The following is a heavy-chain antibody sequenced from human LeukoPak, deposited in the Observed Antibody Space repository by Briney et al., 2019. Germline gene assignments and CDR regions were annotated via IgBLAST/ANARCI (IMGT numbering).Heavy chain of an antibody. D-gene: IGHD2-21*01. J-gene: IGHJ4*02. V-gene: IGHV3-53*01. CDR1: GFTVSSTY. CDR2: IYKDGKI. CDR3: ASRHCSGGDCYFAGADPFDH. Sequence: GGSLRPSCAASGFTVSSTYMSWVRQAPGKGLEWVSVIYKDGKIYYIDSVKGRFTISRDTSKNTLYLQMNSLRVEDTAVYYCASRHCSGGDCYFAGADPFDHWGQGTLVTVSS.